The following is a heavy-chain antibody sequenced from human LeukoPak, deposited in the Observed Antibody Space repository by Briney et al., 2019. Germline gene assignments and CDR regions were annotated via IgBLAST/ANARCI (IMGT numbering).Heavy chain of an antibody. Sequence: ASVNVSCKASGYTFTSCYMHWVRQAPGQGLEWMGWINPNSGGTNYAQKFQGRVTMTRDTSISTAYMELSRLRSDDTAVYYCARGEYSSSSGFDYWGQGTLVTVSS. CDR3: ARGEYSSSSGFDY. J-gene: IGHJ4*02. D-gene: IGHD6-6*01. CDR2: INPNSGGT. CDR1: GYTFTSCY. V-gene: IGHV1-2*02.